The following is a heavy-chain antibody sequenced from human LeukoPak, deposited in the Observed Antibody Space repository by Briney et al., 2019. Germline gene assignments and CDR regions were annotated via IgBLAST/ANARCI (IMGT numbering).Heavy chain of an antibody. J-gene: IGHJ3*02. Sequence: SETLSLTCTVSGGSISSYYWSWIRQPAGKGLEWIGRIYTSGSTNYNPSLKSRVTMSVDTSKNQFSLKLSSVTPADTAVYYCARARERGYYQRDAFDIWGQGTMVTVSS. CDR1: GGSISSYY. CDR2: IYTSGST. D-gene: IGHD3-22*01. V-gene: IGHV4-4*07. CDR3: ARARERGYYQRDAFDI.